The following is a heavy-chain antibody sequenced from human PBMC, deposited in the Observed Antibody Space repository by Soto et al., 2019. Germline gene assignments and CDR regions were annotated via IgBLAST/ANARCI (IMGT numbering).Heavy chain of an antibody. CDR1: GYTFTSYG. CDR2: ISVYTGDT. J-gene: IGHJ4*02. V-gene: IGHV1-18*04. D-gene: IGHD2-8*02. CDR3: ARDTGVVMVLNPTLDS. Sequence: QVQLVQSGAEVKKPGASLKVSCQASGYTFTSYGINWVRQAPGQGLEWMGWISVYTGDTSYAQNLQGRLTMTTDTSTSTAYMELRSLRSDDTAVYYCARDTGVVMVLNPTLDSWGQGTLVTVSS.